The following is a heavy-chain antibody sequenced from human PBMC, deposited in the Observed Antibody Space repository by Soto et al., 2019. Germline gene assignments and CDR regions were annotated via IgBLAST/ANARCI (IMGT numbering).Heavy chain of an antibody. Sequence: SETQSLTCAVSGYSMTSGYYWGWVRQPPGKGLEWLGSIYHGGSVYYNPSLKSRVTISLDTSKNHFSLDLTSVTAADTVVYYCARTFDYYGMDVWGQGTTVTVSS. V-gene: IGHV4-38-2*01. CDR3: ARTFDYYGMDV. CDR1: GYSMTSGYY. J-gene: IGHJ6*02. D-gene: IGHD3-16*01. CDR2: IYHGGSV.